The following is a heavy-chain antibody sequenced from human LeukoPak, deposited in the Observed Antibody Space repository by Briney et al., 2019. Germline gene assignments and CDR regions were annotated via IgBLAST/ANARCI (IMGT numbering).Heavy chain of an antibody. CDR1: GFSFSSSA. J-gene: IGHJ4*02. V-gene: IGHV3-43*02. CDR2: ISGDGGST. D-gene: IGHD6-6*01. Sequence: PGRSLRLSCAASGFSFSSSAMSWVRQAPGKGLEWVSLISGDGGSTYYADSVKGRFTISRDNSKNSLYLQMNSLRTEDTALYYCAKLTRPFDYWGQGALVTVSS. CDR3: AKLTRPFDY.